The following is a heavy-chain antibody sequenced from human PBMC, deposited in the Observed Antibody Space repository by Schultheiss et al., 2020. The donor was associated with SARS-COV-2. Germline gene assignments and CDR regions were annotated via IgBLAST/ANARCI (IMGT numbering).Heavy chain of an antibody. V-gene: IGHV3-15*01. J-gene: IGHJ4*02. CDR2: IKSKTDGGTT. Sequence: GGSLRLSCAASGFTFSSYGMHWVRQAPGKGLEWVGRIKSKTDGGTTDYAAPVKGRFTISRDDSKSIAYLQMSSLKTEDTAVYYCTKIGLSGGAYEYWGQGTLVTVSS. D-gene: IGHD3-16*01. CDR1: GFTFSSYG. CDR3: TKIGLSGGAYEY.